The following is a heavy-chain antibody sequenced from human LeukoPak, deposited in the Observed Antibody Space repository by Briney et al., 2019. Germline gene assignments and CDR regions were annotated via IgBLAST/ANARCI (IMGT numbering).Heavy chain of an antibody. J-gene: IGHJ5*02. CDR1: GGSISSYY. Sequence: SETLSLTCTVSGGSISSYYWSWIRQPPGKGLEWIGYIYYSGSTNYNPSLKSRVTISVDTSKNQFSLKLSSVTAADTAEYYCARDFASYSSSSGFDPWGQGTLVTVSS. D-gene: IGHD6-13*01. CDR2: IYYSGST. CDR3: ARDFASYSSSSGFDP. V-gene: IGHV4-59*01.